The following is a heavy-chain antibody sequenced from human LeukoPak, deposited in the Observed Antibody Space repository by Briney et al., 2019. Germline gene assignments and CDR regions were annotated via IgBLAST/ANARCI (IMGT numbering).Heavy chain of an antibody. CDR2: MNPNSGNT. D-gene: IGHD3-10*01. V-gene: IGHV1-8*01. J-gene: IGHJ5*02. CDR3: ARGLVGVQFFRALWFGESTSPFDP. CDR1: GYTFTSYD. Sequence: ASVKVSCKASGYTFTSYDINWVRQATGQGLEWMGWMNPNSGNTGYAQKFQGRVTMTRNTSISTAYMELSSLRSEDTAVYYCARGLVGVQFFRALWFGESTSPFDPWGQGTLVTVSS.